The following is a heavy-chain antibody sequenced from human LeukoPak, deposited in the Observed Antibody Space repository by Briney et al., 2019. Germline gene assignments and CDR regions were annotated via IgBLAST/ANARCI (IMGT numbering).Heavy chain of an antibody. Sequence: PGRSLRLSCAASGFTFSSYGMHWVRQAPGKGLEWVAFIRYDGSNKYYADSVKGRFTISRDNSKNTLYLQMNSLRAEDTAVYYCAKEHIVVVIANGFDYWGQGTLVTVSS. J-gene: IGHJ4*02. CDR3: AKEHIVVVIANGFDY. V-gene: IGHV3-30*02. CDR2: IRYDGSNK. CDR1: GFTFSSYG. D-gene: IGHD2-21*01.